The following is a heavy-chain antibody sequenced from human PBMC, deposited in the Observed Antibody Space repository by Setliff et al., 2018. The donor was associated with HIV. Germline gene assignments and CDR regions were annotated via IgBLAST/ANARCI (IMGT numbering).Heavy chain of an antibody. J-gene: IGHJ4*02. CDR1: GYTFTNYY. V-gene: IGHV1-46*01. CDR2: VNTVGGGA. CDR3: AREGQVVVTGKGFDY. Sequence: ASVKVSCKTSGYTFTNYYMHWMRQAPGQGLEWMGVVNTVGGGASYAQKFQGRLTVTRDTSTSTVYMELSSLRSEDTAVYYCAREGQVVVTGKGFDYWGRGTLVTVSS. D-gene: IGHD2-15*01.